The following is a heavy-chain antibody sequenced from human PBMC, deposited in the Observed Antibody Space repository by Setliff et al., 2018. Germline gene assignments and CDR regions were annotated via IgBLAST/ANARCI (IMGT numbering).Heavy chain of an antibody. D-gene: IGHD3-10*01. CDR3: ARDISVTMVREGGMDV. CDR1: GFPFSDFY. J-gene: IGHJ6*03. Sequence: PGGSLRLSCAASGFPFSDFYMNWIRQAPGKAPERVSYISTSGNTVDYADFAKGRFTISRDNARNSLYLQMNNLRAEDTAVYYCARDISVTMVREGGMDVWGKGTTVTVSS. V-gene: IGHV3-11*04. CDR2: ISTSGNTV.